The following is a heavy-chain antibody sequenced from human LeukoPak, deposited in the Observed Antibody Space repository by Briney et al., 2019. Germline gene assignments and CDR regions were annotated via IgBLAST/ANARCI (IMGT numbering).Heavy chain of an antibody. Sequence: SQTLSLTCPVSGGSINIYYWNWIRQPAGKGLEWIGRMHSSGSPNYNPSFKSRVTMSVDTSNNQFSLKLRSVTAADTAMHFCARGYYDSTGYYYPSLDYRGQGTLVTVSS. V-gene: IGHV4-4*07. J-gene: IGHJ4*02. CDR1: GGSINIYY. CDR3: ARGYYDSTGYYYPSLDY. D-gene: IGHD3-22*01. CDR2: MHSSGSP.